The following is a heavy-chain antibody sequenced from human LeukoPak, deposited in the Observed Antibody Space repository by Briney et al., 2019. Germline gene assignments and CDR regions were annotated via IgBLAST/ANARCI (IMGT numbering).Heavy chain of an antibody. CDR3: ARRFCTYYYDSSGYYYDNYYGMDV. CDR2: ISSSGSTI. J-gene: IGHJ6*02. CDR1: GFTFSSYE. V-gene: IGHV3-48*03. Sequence: PGGSLRLSCAASGFTFSSYEMNWVRQAPGEGLEWVSYISSSGSTIYYADSVKGRFTISRDNAKNSLYLQMNSLRAEDTAVYYCARRFCTYYYDSSGYYYDNYYGMDVWGQGTTVTVSS. D-gene: IGHD3-22*01.